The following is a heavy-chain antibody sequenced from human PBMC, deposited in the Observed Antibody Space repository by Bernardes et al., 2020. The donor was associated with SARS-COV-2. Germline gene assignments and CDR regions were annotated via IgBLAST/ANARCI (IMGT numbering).Heavy chain of an antibody. CDR3: VRDVPLSYYAGYTGGTHYYGMDV. CDR1: GDTLSNYA. J-gene: IGHJ6*02. D-gene: IGHD3-16*01. Sequence: SVKVSCMASGDTLSNYAISWVREAPGQGLEWMGGIIPMFDITSYMSKFKGRVTITADKSMTTAYMELSSLRSEDTAVYYCVRDVPLSYYAGYTGGTHYYGMDVWGQGTTVTVSS. CDR2: IIPMFDIT. V-gene: IGHV1-69*10.